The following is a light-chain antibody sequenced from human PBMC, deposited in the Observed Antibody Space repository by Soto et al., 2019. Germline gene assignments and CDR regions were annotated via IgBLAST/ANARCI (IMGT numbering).Light chain of an antibody. CDR2: DAS. Sequence: QSPGTLSLSPGERATLSCRASQSVSRNYLAWFQKKPGQAPRLLIYDASTRATGIPDKFGGSGSGTDFTLTISRLEPEDFAVYFCQQYFTSPITFGQGTRLEI. J-gene: IGKJ5*01. V-gene: IGKV3-20*01. CDR3: QQYFTSPIT. CDR1: QSVSRNY.